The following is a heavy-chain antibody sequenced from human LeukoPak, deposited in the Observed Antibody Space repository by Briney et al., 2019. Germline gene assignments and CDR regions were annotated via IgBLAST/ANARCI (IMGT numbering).Heavy chain of an antibody. CDR2: ISAYNGNT. V-gene: IGHV1-18*01. CDR3: ARDQNYDYVWGSWYYFDY. J-gene: IGHJ4*02. CDR1: GYTFTSYG. Sequence: GASVKVSCKASGYTFTSYGISWVRQAPGQGLEWMGWISAYNGNTNYAQKLQGRVTMTTDTSTSTAYMELRSQRSDDTAVYYCARDQNYDYVWGSWYYFDYWGQGTLVTVSS. D-gene: IGHD3-16*01.